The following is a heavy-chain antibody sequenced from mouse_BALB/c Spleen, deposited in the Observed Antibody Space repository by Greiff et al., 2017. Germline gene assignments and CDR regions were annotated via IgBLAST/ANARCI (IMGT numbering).Heavy chain of an antibody. Sequence: VKLMESGPGLVAPSQSLSITCTVSGFSLTGYGVNWVRQPPGKGLEWLGMIWGDGSTDYNSALKSRLSISKDNSKNQIFLKMHSLQTDDTARYYCARDKGFTTATWEGMDYWGQGTSVTVSS. CDR2: IWGDGST. CDR3: ARDKGFTTATWEGMDY. D-gene: IGHD1-2*01. J-gene: IGHJ4*01. V-gene: IGHV2-6-7*01. CDR1: GFSLTGYG.